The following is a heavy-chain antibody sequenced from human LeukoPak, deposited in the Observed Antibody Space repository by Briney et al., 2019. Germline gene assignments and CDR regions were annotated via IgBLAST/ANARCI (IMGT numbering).Heavy chain of an antibody. CDR2: ISSSGSTI. J-gene: IGHJ2*01. V-gene: IGHV3-48*03. CDR1: GFTFSSYE. CDR3: AGGVGWHFDL. Sequence: GGSLRLSCAASGFTFSSYEMHWVRQAPGKGLEWVSYISSSGSTIYYADSVKGRFTISRDNAKKSLYLQMNRLRVEDTAVYFCAGGVGWHFDLWGRGTLVTVSS.